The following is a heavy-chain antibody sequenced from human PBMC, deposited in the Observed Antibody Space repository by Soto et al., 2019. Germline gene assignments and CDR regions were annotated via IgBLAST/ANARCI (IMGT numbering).Heavy chain of an antibody. CDR2: INLRGGTT. V-gene: IGHV1-46*02. D-gene: IGHD1-26*01. J-gene: IGHJ4*02. CDR3: ARGPEDSDVPRWDY. Sequence: QVQLMQSGAEVRKPGASVRLSCETSGYNFNQYYIHWVRQAPGQGLEWMGIINLRGGTTEYAHKFRGRITVTGDTSTITAYMELRSLRPEDTAMYFCARGPEDSDVPRWDYWGQGTLVTVSS. CDR1: GYNFNQYY.